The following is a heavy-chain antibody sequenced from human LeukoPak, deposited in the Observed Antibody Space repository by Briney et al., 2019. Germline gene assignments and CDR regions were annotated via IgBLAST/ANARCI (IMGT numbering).Heavy chain of an antibody. V-gene: IGHV5-51*01. J-gene: IGHJ3*02. CDR2: IYPGDSDT. D-gene: IGHD3-3*01. CDR1: GYSFTSYW. Sequence: GESLKISCKGSGYSFTSYWIGWVRQMPGKGLEWMGIIYPGDSDTRYSPSFQGQVTISADKSISTAYLQWSSLKASDTAMYYCARAYYDFWSGLSGHDAFDIWGQGTMVTVSS. CDR3: ARAYYDFWSGLSGHDAFDI.